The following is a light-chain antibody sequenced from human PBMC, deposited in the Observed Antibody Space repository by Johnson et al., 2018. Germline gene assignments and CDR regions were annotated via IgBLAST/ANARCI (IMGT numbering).Light chain of an antibody. CDR3: GTWDSSLSAGNV. J-gene: IGLJ1*01. V-gene: IGLV1-51*02. CDR1: SSNIGNNY. CDR2: ENN. Sequence: QSVLTQPPSVSAAPGQKVTISCSGSSSNIGNNYVSWYQQLPGTAPKLLIYENNKQTSGIPARFSGSKSGTSATLGITGLQTGAEAEYYCGTWDSSLSAGNVFGTGTKVTVL.